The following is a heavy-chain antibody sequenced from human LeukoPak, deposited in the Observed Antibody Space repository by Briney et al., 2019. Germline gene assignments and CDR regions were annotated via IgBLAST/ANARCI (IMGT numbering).Heavy chain of an antibody. CDR1: GYIYTSYW. V-gene: IGHV5-51*01. CDR3: ARGGIIVGSTSHFDS. Sequence: GESLKISCNSSGYIYTSYWIGWVRQMPGKGLEWMGIIYPGDSDVRYRPSFQGQVTISVDKSINTAYLQWSSLKASDTAMYLCARGGIIVGSTSHFDSWGQGTLVTVSS. J-gene: IGHJ5*01. D-gene: IGHD3-22*01. CDR2: IYPGDSDV.